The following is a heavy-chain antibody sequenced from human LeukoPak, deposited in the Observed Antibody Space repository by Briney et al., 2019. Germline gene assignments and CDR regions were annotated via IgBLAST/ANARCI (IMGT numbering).Heavy chain of an antibody. Sequence: SQTLSLTCTASGGSISSGDYYWSWIRQPPGKGLEWIGYIYYSGSTYYNPSLKSRVTISVDTSKNQFSLKLSSVTAADTAVYYCARKLRFLEWLPYARWFDPWGQGTLFTVSS. CDR3: ARKLRFLEWLPYARWFDP. D-gene: IGHD3-3*01. CDR1: GGSISSGDYY. V-gene: IGHV4-30-4*08. J-gene: IGHJ5*02. CDR2: IYYSGST.